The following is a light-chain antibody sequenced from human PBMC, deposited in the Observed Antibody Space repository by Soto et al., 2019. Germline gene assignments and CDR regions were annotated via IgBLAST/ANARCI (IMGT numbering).Light chain of an antibody. CDR2: DAS. Sequence: EIVLTQSPATLSLSPGERATLSCRASQSVSSYLAWYQQKPDQAPRLLIYDASNRATGIPARFSGSGSGTDFTLTISSLEPEDFAVYYCQQRSRTFGGGTKVDIK. CDR1: QSVSSY. CDR3: QQRSRT. J-gene: IGKJ4*01. V-gene: IGKV3-11*01.